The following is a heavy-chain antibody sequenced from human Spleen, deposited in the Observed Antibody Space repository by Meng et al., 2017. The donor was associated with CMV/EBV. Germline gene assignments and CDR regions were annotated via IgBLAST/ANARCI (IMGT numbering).Heavy chain of an antibody. Sequence: QAQLQESGPGPVKPSQTLSLTCTVSGGSISSGDYYWSWIRQPPGKGLEWIGYIYYSGSTYYNPSLKSRVTISVDTSKNQFSLKLSSVTAADTAVYYCARGYYDSSGYGYWYLDLWGRGTLVTVSS. J-gene: IGHJ2*01. CDR3: ARGYYDSSGYGYWYLDL. CDR1: GGSISSGDYY. CDR2: IYYSGST. D-gene: IGHD3-22*01. V-gene: IGHV4-30-4*01.